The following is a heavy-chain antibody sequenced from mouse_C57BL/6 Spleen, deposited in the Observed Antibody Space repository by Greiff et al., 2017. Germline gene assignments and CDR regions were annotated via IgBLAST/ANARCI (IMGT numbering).Heavy chain of an antibody. CDR3: ARGPAYYGNYVGYFDV. CDR2: IYWDDDK. D-gene: IGHD2-10*01. CDR1: GFSLSTSGMG. J-gene: IGHJ1*03. Sequence: QVQLKESGPGILQSSQTLSLTCSFSGFSLSTSGMGVSWIRQPSGKGLEWLAHIYWDDDKRYNPSLKSRLTISKDTSRNQVFLKITSVDTADTATYDCARGPAYYGNYVGYFDVWGTGTTVTVSS. V-gene: IGHV8-12*01.